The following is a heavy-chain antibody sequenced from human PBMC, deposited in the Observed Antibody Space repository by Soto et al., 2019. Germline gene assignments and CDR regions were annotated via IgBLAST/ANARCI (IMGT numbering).Heavy chain of an antibody. J-gene: IGHJ2*01. CDR3: ERSALTPVRHWYFDL. Sequence: GESLKISCNGSGYSFTSYWIGWVRQMPGKGLEWMGIIYPGDSDTRYSPSFQGQVTISADKSISTAYLQWSSLKASDTAMYYCERSALTPVRHWYFDLWGRGTLDTVYS. D-gene: IGHD3-10*01. CDR1: GYSFTSYW. CDR2: IYPGDSDT. V-gene: IGHV5-51*01.